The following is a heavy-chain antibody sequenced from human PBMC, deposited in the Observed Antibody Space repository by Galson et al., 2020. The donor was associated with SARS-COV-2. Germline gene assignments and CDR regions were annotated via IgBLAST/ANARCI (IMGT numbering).Heavy chain of an antibody. D-gene: IGHD3-10*01. CDR1: GGSASGGDYY. CDR3: VRGDYYGSGSYVFQN. Sequence: ASETLSLTCTVSGGSASGGDYYWSWIRQPPGKGLEWIGYMYSSGSTYYNPSLKSRVTMSRDTSKNQFSLKLSSVTAADTAVYYCVRGDYYGSGSYVFQNWGQGTLVTVSS. CDR2: MYSSGST. J-gene: IGHJ1*01. V-gene: IGHV4-30-4*01.